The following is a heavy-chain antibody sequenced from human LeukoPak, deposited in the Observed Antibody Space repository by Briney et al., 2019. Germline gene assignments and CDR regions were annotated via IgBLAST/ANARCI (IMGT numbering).Heavy chain of an antibody. CDR2: IKQDGSEK. Sequence: GGSLRLSCAASGFTFSSYWMNWVRQAPGKGLEWVANIKQDGSEKYYVDSVKGRFTISRDNAKNSLYLQMNSLRAEDTAVYYCARYYYDYVWGSYRYTGYFDYWGQGTLVTVSS. CDR3: ARYYYDYVWGSYRYTGYFDY. CDR1: GFTFSSYW. J-gene: IGHJ4*02. V-gene: IGHV3-7*01. D-gene: IGHD3-16*02.